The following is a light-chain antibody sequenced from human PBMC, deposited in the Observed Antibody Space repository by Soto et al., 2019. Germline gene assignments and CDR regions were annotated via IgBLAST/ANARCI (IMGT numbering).Light chain of an antibody. CDR1: QAIDQS. Sequence: DIQMTQSPSSLSASVGARVTITCRSSQAIDQSVACYQQKPGQVPRLLIYAASTLHSGVPSRFSGSGSGTHCTLTITGLQPEDVATYFCQEHNGELPVAFGPGTTVD. J-gene: IGKJ3*01. CDR3: QEHNGELPVA. V-gene: IGKV1-27*01. CDR2: AAS.